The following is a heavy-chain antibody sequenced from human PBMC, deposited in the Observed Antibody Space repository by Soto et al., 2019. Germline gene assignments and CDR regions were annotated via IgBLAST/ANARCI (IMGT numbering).Heavy chain of an antibody. CDR3: ARGEYYGPRRTGWFDP. Sequence: PSETLSLTCTVSGGSISSGGYYWSWIRQHPGKGLEWIGYIYYSGSTYYNPSLKSRVTISVDTSKNQFSLKLSSVTAADTAVYYCARGEYYGPRRTGWFDPWGQGTLVTVSS. J-gene: IGHJ5*02. V-gene: IGHV4-31*03. D-gene: IGHD3-10*01. CDR1: GGSISSGGYY. CDR2: IYYSGST.